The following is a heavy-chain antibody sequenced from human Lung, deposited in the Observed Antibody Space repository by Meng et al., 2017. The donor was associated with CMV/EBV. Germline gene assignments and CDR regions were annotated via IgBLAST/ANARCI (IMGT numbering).Heavy chain of an antibody. D-gene: IGHD2-2*01. CDR2: ISSSGSTI. Sequence: GESXKISCAASGFTFSSYEMNWVRQAPGKGLEWVSYISSSGSTIYYADSVKGRFTISRDNAKNSLYLQMNSLRAEDTAVYYCASLKDIVVVPAAKGSKYYYYGMDVWGQGNTVNGAS. J-gene: IGHJ6*02. CDR3: ASLKDIVVVPAAKGSKYYYYGMDV. V-gene: IGHV3-48*03. CDR1: GFTFSSYE.